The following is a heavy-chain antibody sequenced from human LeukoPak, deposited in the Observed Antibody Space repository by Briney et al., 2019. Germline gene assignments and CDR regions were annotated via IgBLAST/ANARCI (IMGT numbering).Heavy chain of an antibody. D-gene: IGHD5-24*01. CDR1: GGSFSGYY. V-gene: IGHV4-34*01. CDR2: INHSGST. Sequence: PSETLSLTCAVYGGSFSGYYWSWIRQPPGKGLEWIGEINHSGSTNYNPSLKSRVTISVDTSKNQFFLKLSSVTAADTAVYYCARVGDGFRGSYFDYWGQGTLVTVSS. J-gene: IGHJ4*02. CDR3: ARVGDGFRGSYFDY.